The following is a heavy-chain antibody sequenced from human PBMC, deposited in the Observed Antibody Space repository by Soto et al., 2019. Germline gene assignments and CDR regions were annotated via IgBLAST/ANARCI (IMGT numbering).Heavy chain of an antibody. Sequence: SVKVSCKASGGTFSSYAISWVRQAPGQGLEWMGGIIPIFGTANYAQKFQGRVTITADESTSTAYMELSSLRSEDTAVYYCARALAYCGGDCYSGLDYWGQGTLVTVSS. CDR2: IIPIFGTA. CDR1: GGTFSSYA. D-gene: IGHD2-21*02. CDR3: ARALAYCGGDCYSGLDY. J-gene: IGHJ4*02. V-gene: IGHV1-69*13.